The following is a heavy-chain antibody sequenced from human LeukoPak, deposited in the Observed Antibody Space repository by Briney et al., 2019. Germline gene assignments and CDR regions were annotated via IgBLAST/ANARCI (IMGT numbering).Heavy chain of an antibody. CDR2: INPNSGGT. CDR3: ARSLIAVAVTPPDAFDI. J-gene: IGHJ3*02. D-gene: IGHD6-19*01. Sequence: ASVKVSCKASGYTFTGYYMHWVRQAPGQGLEWMGWINPNSGGTNYAQKFQGRVTMTRDTSISTAYMELSRLRSDDTAVYYCARSLIAVAVTPPDAFDIWGQGTMVTVSS. CDR1: GYTFTGYY. V-gene: IGHV1-2*02.